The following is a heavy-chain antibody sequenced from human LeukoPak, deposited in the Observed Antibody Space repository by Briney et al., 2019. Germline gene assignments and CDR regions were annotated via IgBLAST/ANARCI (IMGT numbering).Heavy chain of an antibody. D-gene: IGHD3-3*01. J-gene: IGHJ4*02. CDR1: GGTFSSYT. CDR2: IIPILGIA. V-gene: IGHV1-69*02. CDR3: ARGTTIFGVVIIASY. Sequence: GASVKVSCKASGGTFSSYTISWVRQAPGQGLEWMGRIIPILGIANYAQKLQGRVTITADKSTSTAYMELSSLRSEDTAVYYCARGTTIFGVVIIASYWGQGTLVTVSS.